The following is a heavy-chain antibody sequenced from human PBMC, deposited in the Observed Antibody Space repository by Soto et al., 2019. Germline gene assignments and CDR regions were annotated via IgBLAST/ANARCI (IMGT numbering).Heavy chain of an antibody. J-gene: IGHJ5*02. V-gene: IGHV1-69*01. CDR2: IIPIFGTA. D-gene: IGHD2-15*01. CDR3: ARGEVWYEGRPGWFDP. CDR1: GGTFSSYA. Sequence: QVQLVQSGAEVKKPGSSVKVSCKASGGTFSSYAISWVRQAPGQGLEWMGGIIPIFGTANYAQKFQGRVTITADESTSTAYMELSSLGSEDTAVDYCARGEVWYEGRPGWFDPWGQGTLVTVSS.